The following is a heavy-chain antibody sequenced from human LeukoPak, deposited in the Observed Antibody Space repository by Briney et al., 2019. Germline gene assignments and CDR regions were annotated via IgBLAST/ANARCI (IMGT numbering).Heavy chain of an antibody. V-gene: IGHV1-2*02. CDR2: INPNSGAT. CDR1: GYTFTGYY. Sequence: ASLTVSCKASGYTFTGYYIHWVRQAPGQGLEWMGWINPNSGATNYAQTLQGRVTMTRETSINIVYMELSRLTTDDTAVYYCARVLRYDDSSGYYAYWGQGTLVTVSS. D-gene: IGHD3-22*01. CDR3: ARVLRYDDSSGYYAY. J-gene: IGHJ4*02.